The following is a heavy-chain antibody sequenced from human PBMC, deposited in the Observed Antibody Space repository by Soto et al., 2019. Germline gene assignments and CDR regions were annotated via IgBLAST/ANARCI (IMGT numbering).Heavy chain of an antibody. Sequence: GESLKISCNGSGYSFTSYWICWVRQMPWKGLEWMGIIYPGDSDTRYSPSFQGQVTISADKSISTAYLQWSSLKASDTAMYYCARGSNDFPYYYYGMDVWGQGTTVTVSS. CDR3: ARGSNDFPYYYYGMDV. D-gene: IGHD3-3*01. V-gene: IGHV5-51*01. CDR2: IYPGDSDT. CDR1: GYSFTSYW. J-gene: IGHJ6*02.